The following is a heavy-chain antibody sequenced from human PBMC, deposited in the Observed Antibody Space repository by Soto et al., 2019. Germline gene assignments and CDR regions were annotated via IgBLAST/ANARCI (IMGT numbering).Heavy chain of an antibody. CDR2: ISAYNGNT. V-gene: IGHV1-18*01. J-gene: IGHJ5*02. D-gene: IGHD2-2*02. CDR1: GYTFTSYG. Sequence: QVQLVQSGAEVKKPGASVKVSCKASGYTFTSYGISWVRPAPGQGLEWMGWISAYNGNTNYAQKLQGRVTMTTDTSTSTAYMELRSLRSDDTAVYYCARDRCSSTSCYTRGVRWFDPWGQGTLVTVSS. CDR3: ARDRCSSTSCYTRGVRWFDP.